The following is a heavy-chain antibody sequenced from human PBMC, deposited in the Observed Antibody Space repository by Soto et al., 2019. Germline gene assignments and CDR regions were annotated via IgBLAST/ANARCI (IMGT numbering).Heavy chain of an antibody. J-gene: IGHJ5*02. CDR2: IYYSGST. D-gene: IGHD6-19*01. CDR1: GGSISSYY. V-gene: IGHV4-59*01. Sequence: QVQLQESGPGLVKPSETLSLTCTVSGGSISSYYWSWIRQPPGKGLEWIGYIYYSGSTNYNPSLKSRVTISVDTSKTPFSLKLSSVTAADTAVYYCARASPYSSGWDNWFDPWGQGTLVTVSS. CDR3: ARASPYSSGWDNWFDP.